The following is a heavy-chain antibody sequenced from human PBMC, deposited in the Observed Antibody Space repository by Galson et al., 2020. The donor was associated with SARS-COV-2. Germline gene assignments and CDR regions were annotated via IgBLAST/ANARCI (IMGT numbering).Heavy chain of an antibody. Sequence: GGSLRLSCAASGFTFSDYYMSWIRQAPGKGLEWVSYISSSGSTIYYADSVKGQFTISRDNAKNSLYLQMNSLRVEDTAVYYCARDSMVMVREDYYDSSGYYYGMDVWGQGTTVTVSS. CDR3: ARDSMVMVREDYYDSSGYYYGMDV. CDR2: ISSSGSTI. V-gene: IGHV3-11*01. J-gene: IGHJ6*02. CDR1: GFTFSDYY. D-gene: IGHD3-22*01.